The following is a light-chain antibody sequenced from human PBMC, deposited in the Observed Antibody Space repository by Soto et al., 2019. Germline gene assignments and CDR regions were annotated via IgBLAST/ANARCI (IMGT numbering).Light chain of an antibody. Sequence: AIRMTPSPSSFSASTGDRVTITCRASQGISSYLAWYQQKPGKAPKLLIYAASTLQSGVPSRFSGSGSGTDFTLTISCLQSEDFATYYCQQYYSYSTFGQGTKVDIK. CDR1: QGISSY. CDR2: AAS. CDR3: QQYYSYST. J-gene: IGKJ1*01. V-gene: IGKV1-8*01.